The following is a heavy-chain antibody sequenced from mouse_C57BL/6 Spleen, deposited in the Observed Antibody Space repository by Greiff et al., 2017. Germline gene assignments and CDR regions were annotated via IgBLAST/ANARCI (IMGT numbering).Heavy chain of an antibody. J-gene: IGHJ2*01. CDR2: IYPGSGST. Sequence: QVQLQQPGAELVKPGASVKMSCKASGYTFTSYWITWVKQRPGQGLEWIGDIYPGSGSTNYNEKFKSKATLTVDTSSSTAYMQLSSLTSEDSAVYYCARVLLVARASYFDYWGQGTTLTVSS. CDR3: ARVLLVARASYFDY. CDR1: GYTFTSYW. D-gene: IGHD1-1*02. V-gene: IGHV1-55*01.